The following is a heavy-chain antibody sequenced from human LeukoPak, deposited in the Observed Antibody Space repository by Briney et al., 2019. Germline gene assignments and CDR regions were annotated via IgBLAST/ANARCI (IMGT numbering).Heavy chain of an antibody. V-gene: IGHV4-34*10. CDR1: GGSGSGYC. CDR2: VHLDGRT. CDR3: AREGGFYRPLDY. Sequence: SETLSLTCHLYGGSGSGYCWDWVRQAPGKGLDWIGEVHLDGRTNYNPSLTGRLTLSVDLYDNHIPLKLTSVTAADTAVYYRAREGGFYRPLDYLGQGTLVTVSS. D-gene: IGHD3-3*01. J-gene: IGHJ4*02.